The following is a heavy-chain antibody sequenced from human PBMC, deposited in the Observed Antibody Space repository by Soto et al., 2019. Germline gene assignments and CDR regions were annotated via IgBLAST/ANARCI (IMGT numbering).Heavy chain of an antibody. CDR2: ISGSGGST. CDR1: GFTFSSYA. Sequence: PGGSLRLSCAASGFTFSSYAMSWVRQAPGKGLEWVSAISGSGGSTYYADSVKGRFTISRDNSKNTLYLQMNSLRAEDTAVYYCAKVLPRLGRPDRPKEYFDYWGQGTLVTVSS. V-gene: IGHV3-23*01. J-gene: IGHJ4*02. D-gene: IGHD6-25*01. CDR3: AKVLPRLGRPDRPKEYFDY.